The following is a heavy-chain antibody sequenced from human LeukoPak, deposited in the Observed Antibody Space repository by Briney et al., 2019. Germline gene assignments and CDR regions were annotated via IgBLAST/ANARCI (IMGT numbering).Heavy chain of an antibody. CDR2: ISSSSSTI. Sequence: PGGSLRLSCAASGFTFSSYSMNWVRQAPGKGLEWVSYISSSSSTIYYADSVKGRFTISRDNAKNSLYLQMNSLRAEDTAVYYCARGRLERRLSAWGQGTLVTVSS. CDR3: ARGRLERRLSA. V-gene: IGHV3-48*01. D-gene: IGHD1-1*01. CDR1: GFTFSSYS. J-gene: IGHJ5*02.